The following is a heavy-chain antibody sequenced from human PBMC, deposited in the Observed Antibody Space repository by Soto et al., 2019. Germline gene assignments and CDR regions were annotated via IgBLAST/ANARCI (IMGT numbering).Heavy chain of an antibody. J-gene: IGHJ4*01. Sequence: EVQLVESGGGLVQPGGSLRLSCAASGFTFGSYWMSWVRQAPGKGLEWLATIKMDASEKKYVDSVKGRFTMSRDNAKNALYLQMDRLRAEDTAVYYFARYSGYGSGASENHYLDYWGHGTLVTVSS. V-gene: IGHV3-7*01. CDR1: GFTFGSYW. CDR2: IKMDASEK. CDR3: ARYSGYGSGASENHYLDY. D-gene: IGHD3-10*01.